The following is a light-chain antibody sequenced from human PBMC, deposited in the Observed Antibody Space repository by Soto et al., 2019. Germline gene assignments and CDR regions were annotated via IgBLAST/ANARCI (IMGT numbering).Light chain of an antibody. Sequence: EIVLTQSPGTLSLSPGERATLSCRASQSVSSSYLAWYQQKPGQAPRLLIYGASSRATGIPDRFSGSGSGTDFTLTISRLEPEDFGVYYCQQYGSSGTFGQGTKVDI. CDR2: GAS. V-gene: IGKV3-20*01. CDR3: QQYGSSGT. J-gene: IGKJ1*01. CDR1: QSVSSSY.